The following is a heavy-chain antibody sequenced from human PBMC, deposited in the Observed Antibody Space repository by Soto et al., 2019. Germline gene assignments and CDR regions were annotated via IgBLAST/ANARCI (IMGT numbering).Heavy chain of an antibody. CDR3: ARGSGSLYYFHY. CDR1: GFNVSTNY. D-gene: IGHD1-26*01. Sequence: GGGLMQPGGSLRLSCAASGFNVSTNYMTWVRQAPGKGLEWVSVIYSGGTTYYADSVKGRFIISRDNFKNTLYLQMNNLRAEDTALYYCARGSGSLYYFHYWGQGTLVTVSS. V-gene: IGHV3-53*01. CDR2: IYSGGTT. J-gene: IGHJ4*02.